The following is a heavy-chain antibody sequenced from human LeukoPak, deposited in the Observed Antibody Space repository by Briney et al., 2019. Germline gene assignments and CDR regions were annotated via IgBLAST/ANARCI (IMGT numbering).Heavy chain of an antibody. CDR3: ARHMFYYDSSGYYTPGYFDY. Sequence: SETLSLTCTVSGGSISSYYWSWIRQPPGKGLEWIGYIYYSASTNYNPSLKSRVTISVDTSKNQFSLKLSSVTAADTAVYYCARHMFYYDSSGYYTPGYFDYWGQGTPVTVSS. CDR1: GGSISSYY. V-gene: IGHV4-59*08. J-gene: IGHJ4*02. D-gene: IGHD3-22*01. CDR2: IYYSAST.